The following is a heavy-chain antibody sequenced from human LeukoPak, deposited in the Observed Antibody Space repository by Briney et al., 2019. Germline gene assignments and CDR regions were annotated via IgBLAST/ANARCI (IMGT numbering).Heavy chain of an antibody. Sequence: ETLSLTCAVYGGSFSGYNWSWIRQPPGKGLEWIGEINHSGSTNYNPSLKSRVTISVDTSKNQFSLKLSSVTAADTAVYYCARADYYSVDYWGQGTLVTVSS. CDR2: INHSGST. J-gene: IGHJ4*02. CDR3: ARADYYSVDY. V-gene: IGHV4-34*01. CDR1: GGSFSGYN. D-gene: IGHD2-21*01.